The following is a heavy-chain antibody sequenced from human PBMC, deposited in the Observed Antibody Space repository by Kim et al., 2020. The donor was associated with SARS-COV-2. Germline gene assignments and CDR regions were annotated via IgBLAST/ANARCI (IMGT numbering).Heavy chain of an antibody. CDR3: ARRAPYSYSSGWYSDY. J-gene: IGHJ4*02. V-gene: IGHV4-34*01. Sequence: SLKSRVTISVDTSKNQFSLKLSSVTAADTAVYYCARRAPYSYSSGWYSDYWGQETLVTVSS. D-gene: IGHD6-19*01.